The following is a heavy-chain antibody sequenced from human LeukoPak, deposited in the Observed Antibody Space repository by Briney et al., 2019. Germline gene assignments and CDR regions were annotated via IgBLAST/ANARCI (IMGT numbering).Heavy chain of an antibody. CDR1: GFTFSDHY. D-gene: IGHD6-13*01. CDR3: ARDLAAAGIYYYYGMDV. CDR2: TRNKANSYTT. V-gene: IGHV3-72*01. J-gene: IGHJ6*02. Sequence: GGSLRLSCAASGFTFSDHYMDWVRQAPGKGLEWVGRTRNKANSYTTEYAASVKGRFTISRDDSKNSLYLQMNSLKTEDTAVYYCARDLAAAGIYYYYGMDVWGQGTTVTVSS.